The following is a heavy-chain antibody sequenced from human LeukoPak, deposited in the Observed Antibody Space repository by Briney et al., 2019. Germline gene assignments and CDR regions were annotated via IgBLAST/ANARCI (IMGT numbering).Heavy chain of an antibody. Sequence: ASVKVTCKSSGYTFTSYAINWVRQTPGQGLAWMGWINTNTGNPTYAQGFTGRFVFSLDTSVSTAYLQISSLKAEDTAVYYCARWDIVVVPAAISHMDVWGQGTTVTVSS. CDR1: GYTFTSYA. J-gene: IGHJ6*02. CDR3: ARWDIVVVPAAISHMDV. CDR2: INTNTGNP. D-gene: IGHD2-2*01. V-gene: IGHV7-4-1*02.